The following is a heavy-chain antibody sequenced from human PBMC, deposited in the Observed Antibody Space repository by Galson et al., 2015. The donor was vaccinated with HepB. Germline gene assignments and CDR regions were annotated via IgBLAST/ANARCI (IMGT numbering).Heavy chain of an antibody. CDR2: INAGNGNT. J-gene: IGHJ4*02. V-gene: IGHV1-3*01. CDR3: ARAPAAIRYVFDY. Sequence: SVKVSCKASGYTFTSYAMHWVRQAPGQRLEWMGWINAGNGNTKYSQKFQGRVTITRDTSASTAYMELSSLRSEDTAVYYCARAPAAIRYVFDYWGQGTLVTVSS. CDR1: GYTFTSYA. D-gene: IGHD2-2*01.